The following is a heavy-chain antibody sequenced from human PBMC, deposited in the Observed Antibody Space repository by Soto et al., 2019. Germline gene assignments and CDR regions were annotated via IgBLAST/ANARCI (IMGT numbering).Heavy chain of an antibody. CDR2: IYYSGST. CDR3: ARVDYYDSSGIDY. D-gene: IGHD3-22*01. Sequence: NPSETLSLTCTVSGGSISSGDYYWSWIRQPPGKGLEWIGYIYYSGSTYYNPSLKSRVTISVDTSKNQFSLKLSSVTAADTAVYYCARVDYYDSSGIDYWGQGNLVTVSS. CDR1: GGSISSGDYY. V-gene: IGHV4-30-4*01. J-gene: IGHJ4*02.